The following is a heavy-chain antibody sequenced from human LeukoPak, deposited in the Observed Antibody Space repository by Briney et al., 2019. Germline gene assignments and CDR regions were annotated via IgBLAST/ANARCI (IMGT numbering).Heavy chain of an antibody. J-gene: IGHJ4*02. CDR2: INPSGGST. CDR1: GYTFTSYY. Sequence: ASVKVSCKASGYTFTSYYMHWVRQAPGQGLEWMGIINPSGGSTSYAQKFQGRVTMTRDMSTSTVYMELSSLRSEDTAVYYCASYDSSGMGIDYWGQGTLVTVSS. V-gene: IGHV1-46*01. CDR3: ASYDSSGMGIDY. D-gene: IGHD3-22*01.